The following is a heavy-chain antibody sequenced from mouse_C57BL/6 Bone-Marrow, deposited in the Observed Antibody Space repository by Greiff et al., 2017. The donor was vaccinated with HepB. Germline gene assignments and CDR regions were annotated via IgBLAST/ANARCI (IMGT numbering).Heavy chain of an antibody. J-gene: IGHJ3*01. V-gene: IGHV5-12*01. CDR2: ISNGGGST. D-gene: IGHD2-2*01. CDR3: ARGYVPFAY. Sequence: EVQLQQSGGGLVQPGGSLKLSCAASGFTFSDYYMYWVRQTPEKRLEWVAYISNGGGSTYYPDTVKGRFTISRDNAKNTLYLQMSRLKSEDTAMYYWARGYVPFAYWGQGTLVTVSA. CDR1: GFTFSDYY.